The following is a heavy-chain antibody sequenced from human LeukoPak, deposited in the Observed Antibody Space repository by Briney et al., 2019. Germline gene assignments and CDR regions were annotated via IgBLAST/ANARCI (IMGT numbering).Heavy chain of an antibody. Sequence: PSETLSLACAVYGGSFSGYYWSWIRQPPGKGLEWIGEINHSGSINYNPSLKSRVTISVDTSKNQFSLKLSSVTAADTAVYYCARGGRRYSSSWNDYWGQGTLVTVSS. CDR3: ARGGRRYSSSWNDY. J-gene: IGHJ4*02. CDR1: GGSFSGYY. CDR2: INHSGSI. D-gene: IGHD6-13*01. V-gene: IGHV4-34*01.